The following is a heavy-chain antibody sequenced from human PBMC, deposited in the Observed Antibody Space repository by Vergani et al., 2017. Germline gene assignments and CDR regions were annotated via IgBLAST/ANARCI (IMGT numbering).Heavy chain of an antibody. D-gene: IGHD4-17*01. CDR3: ARDMEENNDYGDYIVPGCVDY. CDR2: ISSNGGST. Sequence: EVQLVESGGGLVQPGGSLRLSCSASGFTFSSYAMHWVRQAPVKGLEYVSAISSNGGSTYYADSVKGRFTISRDKSKNTLYLQMSSLRAEDTAVYYCARDMEENNDYGDYIVPGCVDYWGQGTLVTVSS. J-gene: IGHJ4*02. CDR1: GFTFSSYA. V-gene: IGHV3-64D*06.